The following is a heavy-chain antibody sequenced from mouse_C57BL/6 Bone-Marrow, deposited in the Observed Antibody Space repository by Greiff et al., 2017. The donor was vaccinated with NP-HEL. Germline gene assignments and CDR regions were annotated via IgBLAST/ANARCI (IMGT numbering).Heavy chain of an antibody. CDR3: ASGSRYYFDY. CDR2: IDPANGNT. Sequence: VQLQQSVAELVRPGASVKLSCTASGFNIKNTYMPWVKQRPEQGLEWIGRIDPANGNTKYAPKFQGKATITADTSSNTAYLQLSSLTSEDTAIYYCASGSRYYFDYWGQGTTLTVSS. CDR1: GFNIKNTY. D-gene: IGHD1-1*01. J-gene: IGHJ2*01. V-gene: IGHV14-3*01.